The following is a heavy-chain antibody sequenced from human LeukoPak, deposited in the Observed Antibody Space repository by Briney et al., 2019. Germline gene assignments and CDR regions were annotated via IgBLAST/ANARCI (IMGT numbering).Heavy chain of an antibody. V-gene: IGHV5-51*01. CDR2: IYPGDSDT. D-gene: IGHD6-25*01. J-gene: IGHJ5*02. CDR3: ARADSSGWYNP. Sequence: GESLKISFKASGYSFSSHWIGWVRQMPGKGLECMGIIYPGDSDTRYSPSFQGQVTISADKSISTAYLQWSSLKASDTAMYYCARADSSGWYNPWGHGTLVTVSA. CDR1: GYSFSSHW.